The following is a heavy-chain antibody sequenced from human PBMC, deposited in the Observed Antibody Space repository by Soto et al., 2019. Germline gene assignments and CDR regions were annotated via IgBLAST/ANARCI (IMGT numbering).Heavy chain of an antibody. J-gene: IGHJ4*02. CDR1: GFTCNHYG. CDR2: ISYDGSYK. CDR3: AKDISGANPWAYYFDY. D-gene: IGHD1-26*01. V-gene: IGHV3-30*18. Sequence: QVQLVESGGEVVQPGRSLRLSCAASGFTCNHYGMHWLRQAPGKGLEWVAVISYDGSYKYYADAVKGRFTISRDNSKNMLYLQMNSLRAEDTAVYYCAKDISGANPWAYYFDYWGQGTLVTVSS.